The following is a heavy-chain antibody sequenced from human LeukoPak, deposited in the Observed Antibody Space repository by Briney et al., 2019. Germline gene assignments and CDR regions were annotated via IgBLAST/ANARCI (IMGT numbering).Heavy chain of an antibody. CDR3: ARRGSSSSEDY. CDR1: GNSFSSGYY. V-gene: IGHV4-38-2*01. J-gene: IGHJ4*02. CDR2: IYHSGST. Sequence: PSETLSLTCAVTGNSFSSGYYWGWIRQPPGKGLEWIGSIYHSGSTYYNPSLESRVTISVDTSKNQFSLKLSSVTAADTAVYYCARRGSSSSEDYWGQGTLVTVSS. D-gene: IGHD6-6*01.